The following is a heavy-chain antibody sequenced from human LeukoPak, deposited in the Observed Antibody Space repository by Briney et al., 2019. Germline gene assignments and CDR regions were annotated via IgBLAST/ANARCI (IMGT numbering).Heavy chain of an antibody. J-gene: IGHJ6*02. CDR1: GYSFNSHH. Sequence: ASVKVSCKTSGYSFNSHHVHWVRQAPGQGLEWMGVTFSHDGTTSYTQNFQGRLTMTRDTSTSTVYMELSSLRSEDTAVYYCARDSGNFHYDMDVWGQGTTVIVSS. CDR2: TFSHDGTT. CDR3: ARDSGNFHYDMDV. V-gene: IGHV1-46*02. D-gene: IGHD3-10*01.